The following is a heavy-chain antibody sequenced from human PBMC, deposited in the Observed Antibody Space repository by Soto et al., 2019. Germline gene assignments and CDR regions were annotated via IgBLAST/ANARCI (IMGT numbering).Heavy chain of an antibody. J-gene: IGHJ6*02. V-gene: IGHV1-8*01. CDR2: MNPNSGNT. CDR3: ARSYLPYGDYYYYGMDV. Sequence: ASVKVSCKASGYTFTSYDINWVRQATGQGLEWMGWMNPNSGNTGYAQKFQGRVTMTRNTSISTAYMELSSLRSEDTAVYYCARSYLPYGDYYYYGMDVWGQGTTVTVSS. CDR1: GYTFTSYD. D-gene: IGHD4-17*01.